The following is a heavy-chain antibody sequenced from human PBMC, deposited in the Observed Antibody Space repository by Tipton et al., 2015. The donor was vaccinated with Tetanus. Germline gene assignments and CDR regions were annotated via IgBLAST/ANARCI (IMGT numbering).Heavy chain of an antibody. CDR2: IYSSGST. J-gene: IGHJ4*02. Sequence: TLSLTCSVSGVSISGGRYYWSWIRQRPGKGLEWIGDIYSSGSTYTDPSLKGRVTISVDTAKDQFSLRVNSVTAADTAVYYCAREQARGARGWNYFDFWGLGTLVTVSS. CDR3: AREQARGARGWNYFDF. D-gene: IGHD1-26*01. V-gene: IGHV4-31*03. CDR1: GVSISGGRYY.